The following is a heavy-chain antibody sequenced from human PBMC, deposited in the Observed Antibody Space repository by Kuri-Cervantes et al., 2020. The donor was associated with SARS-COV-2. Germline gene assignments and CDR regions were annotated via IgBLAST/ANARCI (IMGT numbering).Heavy chain of an antibody. J-gene: IGHJ4*02. CDR2: IYTSGST. CDR1: GGSISSGSYY. D-gene: IGHD6-6*01. Sequence: SETLSLTCTVSGGSISSGSYYWSWIRQPAGKGLEWIGRIYTSGSTNYNPSLKSRVTISVDTSKNQFSLKLSSVTAADTAVYYCARGRSSVGNWGQGTLVTVSS. V-gene: IGHV4-61*02. CDR3: ARGRSSVGN.